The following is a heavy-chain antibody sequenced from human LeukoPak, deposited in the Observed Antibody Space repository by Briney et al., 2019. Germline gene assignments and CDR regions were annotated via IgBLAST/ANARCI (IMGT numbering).Heavy chain of an antibody. V-gene: IGHV1-2*02. D-gene: IGHD1-26*01. J-gene: IGHJ4*02. CDR2: INPNSGDT. CDR1: GYIFSGYY. CDR3: ARAYSGGYYGWSFDY. Sequence: ASVKVSCKASGYIFSGYYMHWVRQAPGQGLEWMGWINPNSGDTNYAQKFQGRVTMTRDTSISTAYMELSRLRSDDTAVYYCARAYSGGYYGWSFDYWGQGTLVTVSS.